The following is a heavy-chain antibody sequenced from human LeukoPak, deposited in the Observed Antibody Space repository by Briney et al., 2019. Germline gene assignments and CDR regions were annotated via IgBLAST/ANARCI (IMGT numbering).Heavy chain of an antibody. Sequence: GGSLRLSCAASGFTFSSYAMSWVCQAPGKGLEWVSAISGSGGSTYYADSVKGRFTISRDNSKNTLYLQMNSLRAEDTAVYYCAKDPLATVTIFDYWGQGTLVTVSS. CDR3: AKDPLATVTIFDY. D-gene: IGHD4-17*01. J-gene: IGHJ4*02. CDR1: GFTFSSYA. CDR2: ISGSGGST. V-gene: IGHV3-23*01.